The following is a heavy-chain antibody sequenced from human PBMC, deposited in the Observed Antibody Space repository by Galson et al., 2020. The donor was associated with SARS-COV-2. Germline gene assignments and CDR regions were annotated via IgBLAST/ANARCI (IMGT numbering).Heavy chain of an antibody. D-gene: IGHD3-22*01. V-gene: IGHV4-34*01. J-gene: IGHJ4*02. Sequence: SQASETLSLTCAIHGGSLSDYYWGWIRQPPGKGLEWIGAINPTGNINYNPSLESRVSISKDTSKNQFSLRLRSVTAADTAMYFCARGTRDVTMFGMIVTTASYYFDFWVQGSLFTVSS. CDR3: ARGTRDVTMFGMIVTTASYYFDF. CDR1: GGSLSDYY. CDR2: INPTGNI.